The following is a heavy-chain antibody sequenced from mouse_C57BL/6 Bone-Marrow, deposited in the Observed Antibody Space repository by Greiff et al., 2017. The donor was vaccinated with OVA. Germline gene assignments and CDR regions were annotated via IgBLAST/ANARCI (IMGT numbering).Heavy chain of an antibody. J-gene: IGHJ1*03. D-gene: IGHD2-3*01. CDR2: IDPENGDT. V-gene: IGHV14-4*01. Sequence: VQLKESGAELVRPGASVKLSCTASGFNIKDDYMHWVKQSPEQGLEWIGWIDPENGDTEYASKFQGKATITADTSSNTAYLQLSSLTSEDTAVYYCTTDGYWYFDVWGTGTTVTVSS. CDR3: TTDGYWYFDV. CDR1: GFNIKDDY.